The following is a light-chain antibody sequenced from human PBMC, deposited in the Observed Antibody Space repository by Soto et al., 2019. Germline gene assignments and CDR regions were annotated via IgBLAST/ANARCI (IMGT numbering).Light chain of an antibody. Sequence: EIVMTQSPATLSVSPGERATLSCRASQSVSSNLAWYQQRPGQAPRLLIYGASTRATGIPARFSGSGSGTEFTLTISSLQSEDFAVYYCHQNINWPWTFGQGTKVEIK. CDR2: GAS. V-gene: IGKV3-15*01. J-gene: IGKJ1*01. CDR3: HQNINWPWT. CDR1: QSVSSN.